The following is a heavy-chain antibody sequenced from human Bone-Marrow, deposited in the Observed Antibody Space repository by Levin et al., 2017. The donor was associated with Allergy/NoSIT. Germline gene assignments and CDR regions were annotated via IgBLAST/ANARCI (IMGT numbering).Heavy chain of an antibody. CDR3: AVLREVRGAPAY. Sequence: GESLKISCEVSGLTLSNYAVSWVRQAPGKGLEWVSAISGSGTSTFYADFVRGRFTISRDNSRNTLYLQMNSLRDDDAATYYCAVLREVRGAPAYWGQGTLVTVSS. CDR1: GLTLSNYA. J-gene: IGHJ4*02. CDR2: ISGSGTST. D-gene: IGHD3-10*01. V-gene: IGHV3-23*01.